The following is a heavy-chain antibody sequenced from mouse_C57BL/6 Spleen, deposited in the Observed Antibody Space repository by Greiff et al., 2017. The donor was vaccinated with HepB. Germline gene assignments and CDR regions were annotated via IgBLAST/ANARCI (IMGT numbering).Heavy chain of an antibody. J-gene: IGHJ1*03. CDR1: GYAFSSYW. V-gene: IGHV1-80*01. CDR3: ARQGASYGSSLYV. CDR2: IYPGDGDT. Sequence: QVQLKQSGAELVKPGASVKISCKASGYAFSSYWMNWVKQRPGKGLEWIGQIYPGDGDTNYNGKFKGKATLTADKSSSTAYMQLSSLTSEDSAVYFCARQGASYGSSLYVWGTGTTVTVSS. D-gene: IGHD1-1*01.